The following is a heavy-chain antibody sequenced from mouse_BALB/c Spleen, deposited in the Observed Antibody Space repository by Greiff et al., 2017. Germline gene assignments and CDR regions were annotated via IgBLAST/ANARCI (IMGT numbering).Heavy chain of an antibody. D-gene: IGHD2-14*01. Sequence: EVQRVESGGGLVQPGGSRKLSCAASGFTFSSFGMHWVRQAPEKGLEWVAYISSGSSTIYYADTVKGRFTISRDNPKNTLFLQMTSLRSEDTAMYYCARSDRYDAYFDYWGQGTTLTVSS. V-gene: IGHV5-17*02. CDR1: GFTFSSFG. CDR2: ISSGSSTI. CDR3: ARSDRYDAYFDY. J-gene: IGHJ2*01.